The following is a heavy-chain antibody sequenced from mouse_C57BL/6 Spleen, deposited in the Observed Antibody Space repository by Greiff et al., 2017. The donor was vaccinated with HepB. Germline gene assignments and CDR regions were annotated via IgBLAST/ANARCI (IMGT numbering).Heavy chain of an antibody. CDR2: INPNNGGT. CDR3: SRARNLLLRFHYYAMDY. D-gene: IGHD1-1*01. V-gene: IGHV1-22*01. CDR1: GYTFTDYN. J-gene: IGHJ4*01. Sequence: EVQLQQSGPELVKPGASVKMSCKASGYTFTDYNMHWVKQSHGKSLEWIGYINPNNGGTSNNQKFTGKATLTVNKSSSTAYIELRSLTSADSAVYYCSRARNLLLRFHYYAMDYWGQGTSVTVSS.